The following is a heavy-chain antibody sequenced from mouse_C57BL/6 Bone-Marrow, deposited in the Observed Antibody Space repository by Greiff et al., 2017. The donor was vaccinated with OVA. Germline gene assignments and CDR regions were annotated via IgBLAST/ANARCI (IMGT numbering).Heavy chain of an antibody. D-gene: IGHD2-5*01. CDR2: LDPETGGT. V-gene: IGHV1-15*01. J-gene: IGHJ4*01. CDR1: GYTFTDYE. CDR3: TEGYSNYYAMYY. Sequence: VQLQQSGAELVRPGASVTLSCKASGYTFTDYEMHWVKQTPVPGLEWIGALDPETGGTAYNQKFKGKAILTADKSSSTAYMELRSLTSENSAVYYCTEGYSNYYAMYYWGQGTAVPVSS.